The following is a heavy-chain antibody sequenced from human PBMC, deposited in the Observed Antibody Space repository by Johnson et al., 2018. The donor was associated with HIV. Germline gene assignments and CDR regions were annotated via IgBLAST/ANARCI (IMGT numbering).Heavy chain of an antibody. CDR2: ISYDGSNK. CDR1: GFTFSSYA. J-gene: IGHJ3*02. V-gene: IGHV3-30*14. D-gene: IGHD1-26*01. CDR3: ARDSPWELTAFDI. Sequence: QVQLVESGGGVVQPGRSLRLSCAASGFTFSSYAMHWVRQAPGKGLEWVAVISYDGSNKYYADSVKGRFTISRDNSKNTLYLQMNTLRPEDTAVYYCARDSPWELTAFDIWGQGTMVTVSS.